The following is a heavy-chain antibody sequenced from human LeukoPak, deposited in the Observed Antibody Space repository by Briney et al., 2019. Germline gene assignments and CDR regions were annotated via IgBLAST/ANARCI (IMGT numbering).Heavy chain of an antibody. Sequence: ASVKVSCKASGYTFTSYDINWVRQATGQGLEWMGWMNPNSGNTGYAQKFQGRVTMTRNTSISTAYMELSSLGSEDTAVYYCARGAGYYDSSGPGGHYWGQGTLVTVSS. J-gene: IGHJ4*02. CDR1: GYTFTSYD. CDR3: ARGAGYYDSSGPGGHY. V-gene: IGHV1-8*01. D-gene: IGHD3-22*01. CDR2: MNPNSGNT.